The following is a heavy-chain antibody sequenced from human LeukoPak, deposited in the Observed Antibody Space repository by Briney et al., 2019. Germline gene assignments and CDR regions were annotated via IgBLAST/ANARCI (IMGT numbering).Heavy chain of an antibody. J-gene: IGHJ5*01. V-gene: IGHV1-69*05. CDR2: IIPVFGSA. Sequence: ASVTVSFKASVGTFIIYVISWVRQAPGQGLEWMGGIIPVFGSAHYEQKFQGRVTITTDESTSTVYMELSSLRSEDTAVYYCAREADTAMVTGWFDSWGQGALVTVSS. CDR3: AREADTAMVTGWFDS. D-gene: IGHD5-18*01. CDR1: VGTFIIYV.